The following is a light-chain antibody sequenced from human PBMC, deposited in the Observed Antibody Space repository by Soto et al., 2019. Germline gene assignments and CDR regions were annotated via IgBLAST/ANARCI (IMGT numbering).Light chain of an antibody. Sequence: EDVFMHSPGTLPLSPGERATLFCRASQSVSSSYLAWYQQKPGQAPRLLIYGASSRATGIPARFSGSGSGTDFTLTISSLQPEDFAAYYCQQSYSTSPWTFCQGTKVDIK. J-gene: IGKJ1*01. CDR1: QSVSSSY. CDR2: GAS. V-gene: IGKV3-20*01. CDR3: QQSYSTSPWT.